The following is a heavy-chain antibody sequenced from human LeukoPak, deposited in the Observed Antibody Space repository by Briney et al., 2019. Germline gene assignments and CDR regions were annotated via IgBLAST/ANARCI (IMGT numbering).Heavy chain of an antibody. CDR1: GFTFSSYA. J-gene: IGHJ3*02. V-gene: IGHV3-23*01. CDR2: ISGSGGST. D-gene: IGHD3-22*01. Sequence: GGSLRLSCAASGFTFSSYAMSWVRQALGEGLEWVSAISGSGGSTYSADSVKGRFTISRDNSKNTLYLQMNSLRAEDTAVYYCARSNHPHLMIVGVIMIHDAFDIWGQGTMVTVSS. CDR3: ARSNHPHLMIVGVIMIHDAFDI.